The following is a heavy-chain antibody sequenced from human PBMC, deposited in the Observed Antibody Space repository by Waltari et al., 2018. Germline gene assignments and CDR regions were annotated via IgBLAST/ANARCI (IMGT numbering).Heavy chain of an antibody. CDR3: ARDQGIAAAPNAFDI. CDR2: IYYSGST. D-gene: IGHD6-13*01. V-gene: IGHV4-59*01. Sequence: QVQLQESGPGLVKPSETLSLTCTVSGGSISSYYWSWIRQPPGKGLEWIGYIYYSGSTNSSPPLKSRVTISVDTSKHLFSLKLSSVTAADTAVYYCARDQGIAAAPNAFDIWGQGTMVTVSS. J-gene: IGHJ3*02. CDR1: GGSISSYY.